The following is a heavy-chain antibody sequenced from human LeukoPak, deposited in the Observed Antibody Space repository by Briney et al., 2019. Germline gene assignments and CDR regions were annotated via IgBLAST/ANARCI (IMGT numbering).Heavy chain of an antibody. D-gene: IGHD3-10*01. CDR3: ATEVDYYGSGSYYPY. CDR1: GYTLTELS. CDR2: FYPEDGET. V-gene: IGHV1-24*01. J-gene: IGHJ4*02. Sequence: ASVKVSCKVSGYTLTELSMHWVRQAPGKGREWMGGFYPEDGETIYAQKFQGRVTMAEDTSTDTAYMELSSLRSEDTAVYYCATEVDYYGSGSYYPYWGQGTLVTVSS.